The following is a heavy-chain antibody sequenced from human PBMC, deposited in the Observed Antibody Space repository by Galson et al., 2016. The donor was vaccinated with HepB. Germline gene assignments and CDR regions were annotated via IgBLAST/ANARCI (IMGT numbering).Heavy chain of an antibody. CDR1: GFTFSTYS. Sequence: SLRLSCAASGFTFSTYSMHWVRRAPGKGLEWVSSLSGDSTYIYHADSVKGRFTISRDNAKKPLYLQMNRLRADDTAVYYCTRGGVFQKEDDYWGQGTLVTVSS. CDR2: LSGDSTYI. CDR3: TRGGVFQKEDDY. D-gene: IGHD3-16*01. V-gene: IGHV3-21*01. J-gene: IGHJ4*02.